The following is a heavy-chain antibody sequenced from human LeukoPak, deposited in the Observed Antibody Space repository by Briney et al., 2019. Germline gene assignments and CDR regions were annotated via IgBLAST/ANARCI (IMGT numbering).Heavy chain of an antibody. V-gene: IGHV3-64D*06. D-gene: IGHD4-11*01. CDR1: GFTISSST. CDR3: QKKQCSCSDCSRYVDY. Sequence: PGGSLRLSCSPAGFTISSSTMRWVRQAPGKGLEYVSAISSNGGSTYYADSVKGRFTISRDNSKNTLYLQMSSLRAEDTDVYYCQKKQCSCSDCSRYVDYWGQGTLVNVSS. J-gene: IGHJ4*02. CDR2: ISSNGGST.